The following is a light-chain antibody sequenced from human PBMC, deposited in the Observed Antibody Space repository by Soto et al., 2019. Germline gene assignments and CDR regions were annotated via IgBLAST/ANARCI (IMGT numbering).Light chain of an antibody. J-gene: IGKJ1*01. CDR2: AAS. Sequence: IQMTRSPSSLSAAIGDSVTITCGASKGIRNNLAWDQQKPGKVPQLLIYAASTLQSGVPSRFSGSGSGTDFTLTISSLQPEDVATYYCQKYNSAPRTFGQGTKWIS. CDR3: QKYNSAPRT. CDR1: KGIRNN. V-gene: IGKV1-27*01.